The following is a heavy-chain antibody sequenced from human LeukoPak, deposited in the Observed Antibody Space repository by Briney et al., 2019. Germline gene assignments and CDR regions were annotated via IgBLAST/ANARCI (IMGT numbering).Heavy chain of an antibody. J-gene: IGHJ5*02. CDR3: ARGCYYDSSGYYRNWFDP. CDR1: GGTFSSYA. Sequence: SVKVSCKASGGTFSSYAISWVRQAPGQGLEWMGRIIPILGIANYAQKFQGRVTITADKSTSTDYMELSSLRSEDTAVYYCARGCYYDSSGYYRNWFDPWGQGTLVTVSS. D-gene: IGHD3-22*01. V-gene: IGHV1-69*04. CDR2: IIPILGIA.